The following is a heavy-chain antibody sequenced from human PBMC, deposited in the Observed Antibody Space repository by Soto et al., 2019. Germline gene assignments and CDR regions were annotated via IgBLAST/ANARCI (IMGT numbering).Heavy chain of an antibody. CDR3: GPPTSYEYVWGSYRYWGYAFDL. Sequence: QVQLVESGGGVVQPGRSLRLSCAASGFIFSTYGMHWVRQAPGKRLEWVAGISFDGINKYSADSVKGRFSIYRDNSKNTLYLQMNSRGGDDAAVYYCGPPTSYEYVWGSYRYWGYAFDLWGQGAMVSVSS. J-gene: IGHJ3*01. V-gene: IGHV3-30*03. CDR2: ISFDGINK. D-gene: IGHD3-16*02. CDR1: GFIFSTYG.